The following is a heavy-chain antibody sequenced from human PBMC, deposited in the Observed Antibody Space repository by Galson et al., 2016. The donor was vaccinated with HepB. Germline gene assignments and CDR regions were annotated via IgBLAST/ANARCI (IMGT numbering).Heavy chain of an antibody. D-gene: IGHD3-16*01. CDR2: IRGNGGST. CDR1: GFTLSTYA. Sequence: SLRLSCAASGFTLSTYAMGWVRQAPGKGLEWVSTIRGNGGSTSYADSVKGRFTISRDSSKNTVYLQMYSLRAGDTAVYYCAKGGMLIPRFDYWGQGTLVTVSS. J-gene: IGHJ4*02. V-gene: IGHV3-23*01. CDR3: AKGGMLIPRFDY.